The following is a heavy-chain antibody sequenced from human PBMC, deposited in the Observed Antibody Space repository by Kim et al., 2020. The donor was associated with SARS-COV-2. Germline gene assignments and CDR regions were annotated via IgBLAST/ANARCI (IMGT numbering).Heavy chain of an antibody. V-gene: IGHV4-59*13. CDR1: GGSISSYY. J-gene: IGHJ6*02. CDR3: ARTRGYSGYDYPFYYYYGMDV. Sequence: SETLSLTCTVSGGSISSYYWSWIRQPPGKGLEWIGYIYYSGSTNYNPSLKSRVTISVDTSKNQFSLKLSSVTAADTAMYYCARTRGYSGYDYPFYYYYGMDVWGQGTTVTVSS. D-gene: IGHD5-12*01. CDR2: IYYSGST.